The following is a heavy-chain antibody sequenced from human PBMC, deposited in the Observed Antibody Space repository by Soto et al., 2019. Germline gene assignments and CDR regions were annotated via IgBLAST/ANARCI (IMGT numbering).Heavy chain of an antibody. CDR1: GFTFSGSA. V-gene: IGHV3-73*01. J-gene: IGHJ6*02. Sequence: PGGSLRLSCAASGFTFSGSAMHWVRQASGKGLEWVGRIRSKANSYATAYAASVRGRFTISRDDSKNTAYLQMNSLKTEDTAVYYCIATDIVVVPAAMGYYYGMDVWGQGTTVTVSS. CDR2: IRSKANSYAT. CDR3: IATDIVVVPAAMGYYYGMDV. D-gene: IGHD2-2*01.